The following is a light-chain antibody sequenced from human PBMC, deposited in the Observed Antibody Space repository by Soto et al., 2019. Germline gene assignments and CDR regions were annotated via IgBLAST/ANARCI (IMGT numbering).Light chain of an antibody. CDR2: GAS. J-gene: IGKJ2*01. CDR3: QQYGSSPPT. CDR1: QSVSSSY. Sequence: EIVVTQSPGTLSLSPGERATLSCRASQSVSSSYLAWYQQKPGQAPRLLIYGASSRATVIPERFSGSGSGADFTLTISRLEPEDFEVYYCQQYGSSPPTFGQGTKLEIK. V-gene: IGKV3-20*01.